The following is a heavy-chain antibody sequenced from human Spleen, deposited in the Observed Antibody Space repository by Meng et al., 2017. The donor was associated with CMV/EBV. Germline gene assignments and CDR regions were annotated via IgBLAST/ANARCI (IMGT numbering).Heavy chain of an antibody. V-gene: IGHV3-23*01. Sequence: CAASGFTFSNYVMTWVRQAPGKGLEWVSAISGDGGNTYYADSVKGRFTISRDNSKNTLHLQMDSLRAEDSAIYYCALKSERYSYAYSYWGQGTLVTVSS. J-gene: IGHJ4*02. CDR2: ISGDGGNT. D-gene: IGHD5-18*01. CDR1: GFTFSNYV. CDR3: ALKSERYSYAYSY.